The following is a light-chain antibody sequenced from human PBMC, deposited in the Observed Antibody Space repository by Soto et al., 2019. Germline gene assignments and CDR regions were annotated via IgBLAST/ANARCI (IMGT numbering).Light chain of an antibody. J-gene: IGKJ1*01. CDR1: QSVSTSY. CDR3: QQRSNWLWT. Sequence: EIVMTQSPATLSVSPGERATLSCRASQSVSTSYVAWYQQKPGQAPRLLIYDASNRATGIPARFSGSGSGTDLTITISSLEPEDCEVYDCQQRSNWLWTFGQGTKVDIK. CDR2: DAS. V-gene: IGKV3-11*01.